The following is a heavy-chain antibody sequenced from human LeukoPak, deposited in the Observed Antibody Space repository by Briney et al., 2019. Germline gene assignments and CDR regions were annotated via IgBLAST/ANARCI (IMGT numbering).Heavy chain of an antibody. D-gene: IGHD3-10*01. J-gene: IGHJ3*02. Sequence: PSETLSLTCTVSGGSISSSSYYWGWIRQPPGKGLEWIGSIYYSGSAYYNPSLTSRVTISVDTSKNQFSLKLSSVTAADTAVSYCARHGHRGPGASDAFDIWGQGTMVTVSS. CDR2: IYYSGSA. CDR1: GGSISSSSYY. V-gene: IGHV4-39*01. CDR3: ARHGHRGPGASDAFDI.